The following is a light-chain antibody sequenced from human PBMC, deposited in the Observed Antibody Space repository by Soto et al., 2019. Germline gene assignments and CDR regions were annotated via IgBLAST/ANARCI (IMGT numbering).Light chain of an antibody. CDR1: QSISSSY. J-gene: IGKJ1*01. CDR3: QQRSNWPWT. CDR2: GAS. V-gene: IGKV3D-20*02. Sequence: EIVLTQSPGTLSLSPGKRATLSCRASQSISSSYLAWYQQRPGQAPRLLIYGASSRATGIPDRFSGSGSGTDYTLTITNLEPEDFAIYYCQQRSNWPWTFGQGTKVDIK.